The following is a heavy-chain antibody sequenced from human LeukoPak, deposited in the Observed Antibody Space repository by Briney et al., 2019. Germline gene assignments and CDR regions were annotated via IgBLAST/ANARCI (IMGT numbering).Heavy chain of an antibody. CDR3: ASGGSSSRYLEGLDP. V-gene: IGHV3-23*01. CDR1: GFTFSNAW. D-gene: IGHD6-13*01. Sequence: GGSLRLSCAASGFTFSNAWMSWVRQAPGKGLEWVSAISGSGGSTYYADSVKGRFTISRDNSKNTLYLQMNSLRAEDTAVYYCASGGSSSRYLEGLDPWGQGTLVTVSS. J-gene: IGHJ5*02. CDR2: ISGSGGST.